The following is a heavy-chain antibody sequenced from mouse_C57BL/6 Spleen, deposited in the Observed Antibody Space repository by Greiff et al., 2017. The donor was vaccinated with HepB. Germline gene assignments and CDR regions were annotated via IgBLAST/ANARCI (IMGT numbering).Heavy chain of an antibody. J-gene: IGHJ1*03. CDR1: GYAFSSYW. D-gene: IGHD2-2*01. Sequence: VQLQQSGAELVKPGASVKISCKASGYAFSSYWMNWVKQRPGKGLEWIGQIYPGDGDTNYNGKFKGKATLTADKSSSTAYMQLSSLTSEDSAVYFCARGRAYGYGPLWYFDVWGTGTTVTVSS. CDR2: IYPGDGDT. CDR3: ARGRAYGYGPLWYFDV. V-gene: IGHV1-80*01.